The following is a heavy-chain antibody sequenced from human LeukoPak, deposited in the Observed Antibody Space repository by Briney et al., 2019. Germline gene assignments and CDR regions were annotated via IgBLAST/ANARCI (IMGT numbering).Heavy chain of an antibody. V-gene: IGHV3-30*18. J-gene: IGHJ4*02. CDR3: AKQLWLGYFDY. Sequence: GGSLRLSCAASGFTFSSYGMHWVRQAPGKGLEWVAVISYDGSNKYYADSVKGRFTISRDNSKNTLYLQMNSLRAEDTAVYYCAKQLWLGYFDYWGQGTLVTVSS. D-gene: IGHD6-19*01. CDR2: ISYDGSNK. CDR1: GFTFSSYG.